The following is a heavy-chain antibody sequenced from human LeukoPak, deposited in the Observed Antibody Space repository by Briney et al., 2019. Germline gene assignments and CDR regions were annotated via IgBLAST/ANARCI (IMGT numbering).Heavy chain of an antibody. Sequence: GGSLRLSCAASGFTFSSYWMSWVRQAPGKGLEWVANIKQDGSEKYYVDSVKGRFTISRDNAKNSLYLQMNSLRAEDTAVYYCAKLNYYGSGSRGYFDYWGQGTLVTVSS. J-gene: IGHJ4*02. CDR1: GFTFSSYW. V-gene: IGHV3-7*03. CDR2: IKQDGSEK. CDR3: AKLNYYGSGSRGYFDY. D-gene: IGHD3-10*01.